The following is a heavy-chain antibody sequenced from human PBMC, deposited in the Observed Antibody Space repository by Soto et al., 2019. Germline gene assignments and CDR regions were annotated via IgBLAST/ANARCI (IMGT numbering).Heavy chain of an antibody. V-gene: IGHV3-72*01. CDR1: GFTFREHY. CDR2: VKNKANSYTT. CDR3: TRVRLGAPTRYFDY. Sequence: EVQLVESGGGQVQPGGSLRLSCAASGFTFREHYMDWVRQAPGKGLEGVGRVKNKANSYTTEYAASVKGRCTISRDDSRNLLVLQMNSLKTADTAIYYCTRVRLGAPTRYFDYCCQGALVTVSS. J-gene: IGHJ4*02. D-gene: IGHD2-15*01.